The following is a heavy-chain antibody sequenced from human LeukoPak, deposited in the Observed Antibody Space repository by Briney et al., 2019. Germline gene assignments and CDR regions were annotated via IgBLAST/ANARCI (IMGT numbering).Heavy chain of an antibody. D-gene: IGHD2-2*02. V-gene: IGHV3-43*01. Sequence: GGSLRLSCAASGFTFHDYTMHWVRQAPGKGLEWVSLISWDGGRTNYADSLKGRFTISRDNSKNSLYLQMNSLRTEDTAFYYCARARLGYCSGTSCYTLDYWGQGTLVTVSS. J-gene: IGHJ4*02. CDR3: ARARLGYCSGTSCYTLDY. CDR2: ISWDGGRT. CDR1: GFTFHDYT.